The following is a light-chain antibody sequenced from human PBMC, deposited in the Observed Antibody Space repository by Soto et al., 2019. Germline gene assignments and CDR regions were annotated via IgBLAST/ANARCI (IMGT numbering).Light chain of an antibody. Sequence: QSVLTQPPSASGTPGQRVTISCSGSSSNIGSNTVNWYQQLPGTAPTLLIYNNNQRPSGVPDLFSASTSGTSASLAISGLHAEDEADYCCAAWDDSLHGFVFGTGTKVTVL. V-gene: IGLV1-44*01. J-gene: IGLJ1*01. CDR3: AAWDDSLHGFV. CDR2: NNN. CDR1: SSNIGSNT.